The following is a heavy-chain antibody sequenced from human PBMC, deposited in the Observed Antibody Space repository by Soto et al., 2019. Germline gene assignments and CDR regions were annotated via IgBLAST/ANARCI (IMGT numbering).Heavy chain of an antibody. V-gene: IGHV4-31*03. D-gene: IGHD3-3*01. CDR2: IYYSGST. Sequence: TLSFPRTVSGGSVSSGCHCCSWIRQHRGKGLEWIGHIYYSGSTYSNPSLTSRVTLSVDTSKNQFSLKLSYVTPADTAVYYCSRGITIFGVVYFDYWGQGTLGTVSS. CDR1: GGSVSSGCHC. CDR3: SRGITIFGVVYFDY. J-gene: IGHJ4*02.